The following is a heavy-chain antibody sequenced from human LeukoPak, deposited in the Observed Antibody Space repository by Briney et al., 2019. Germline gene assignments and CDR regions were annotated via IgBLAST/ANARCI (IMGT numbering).Heavy chain of an antibody. CDR1: GYTFTSYY. J-gene: IGHJ4*02. CDR3: AREYTSTGSYGYVGFDY. CDR2: INPSGGST. Sequence: GASVKVSCKASGYTFTSYYMHWVRQAPGQGLEWMGIINPSGGSTSYAQKFQGRVTMTRDTSTSTVYMELSSLRSEDTAVYYCAREYTSTGSYGYVGFDYWGQGTLVTVSS. D-gene: IGHD5-18*01. V-gene: IGHV1-46*01.